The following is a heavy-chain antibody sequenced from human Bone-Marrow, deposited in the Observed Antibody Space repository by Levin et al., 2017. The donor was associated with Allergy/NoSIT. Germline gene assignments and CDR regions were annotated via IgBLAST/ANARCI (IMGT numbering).Heavy chain of an antibody. J-gene: IGHJ6*03. Sequence: SETLSLTCTVSGGSITSYYWTWIRQSPEKRLEWIGYIYYSGSTNYNPSLKTRVTMSVDTSKNPFSLNLRSVTAADSAVYYCARATPSGGNSSYYFYMDVWGKGTTVTVSS. CDR1: GGSITSYY. V-gene: IGHV4-59*01. CDR2: IYYSGST. D-gene: IGHD2-8*02. CDR3: ARATPSGGNSSYYFYMDV.